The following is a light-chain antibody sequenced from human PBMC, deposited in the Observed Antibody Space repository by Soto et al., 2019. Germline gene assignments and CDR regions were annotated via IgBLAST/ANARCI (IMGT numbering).Light chain of an antibody. V-gene: IGKV1-5*01. Sequence: DIRMTQSPSTLSASVGDRVTITCRASQSVRGSLAWYQQQPGKAPKLLIYDVSNLESGVPSRFSAFGSGTEFTLSISSLQPDDFGTYYCQQFYTGWTFGQGTRVDLK. CDR1: QSVRGS. CDR3: QQFYTGWT. J-gene: IGKJ1*01. CDR2: DVS.